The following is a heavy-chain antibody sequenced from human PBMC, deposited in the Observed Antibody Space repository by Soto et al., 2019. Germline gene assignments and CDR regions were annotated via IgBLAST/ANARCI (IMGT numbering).Heavy chain of an antibody. V-gene: IGHV1-69*01. D-gene: IGHD3-22*01. CDR1: GGTFNSYD. J-gene: IGHJ5*02. CDR3: SRVTRPNYYDTSGFFKDNWFDP. Sequence: QVQLVQSGAEVKKPGSSMKVSCKASGGTFNSYDINWVRQAPGQGLEWMGGIIPIVETPKYAQKFQGRVTITADELTNTSYMEFRRLESEGPAIYFLSRVTRPNYYDTSGFFKDNWFDPWGQGTLVTVSS. CDR2: IIPIVETP.